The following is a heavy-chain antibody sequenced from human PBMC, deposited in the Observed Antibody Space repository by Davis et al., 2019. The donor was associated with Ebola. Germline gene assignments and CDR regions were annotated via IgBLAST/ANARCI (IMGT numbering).Heavy chain of an antibody. Sequence: AASVKVSCKTSGFTFTNSAVQWVRQTRGQRLEWIGWIVVGSGNKNFAQKFQERLTITRDMSTGTAYLELSSLRSEDTAVYYCAADGNMRAVAGIFDIWGQGTMVTVSS. CDR3: AADGNMRAVAGIFDI. CDR1: GFTFTNSA. J-gene: IGHJ3*02. CDR2: IVVGSGNK. V-gene: IGHV1-58*01. D-gene: IGHD6-19*01.